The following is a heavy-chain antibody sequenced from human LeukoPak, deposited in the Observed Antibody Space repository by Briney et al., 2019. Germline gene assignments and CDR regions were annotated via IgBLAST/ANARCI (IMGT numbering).Heavy chain of an antibody. Sequence: GGSLRLSCAVSGFTVSGTYMSWVRQAPGKGLEWVSVIDSGGNTYYSDSVKGRFTISRDTSTNTLYLQMKSMRAEDTAVYYCARALYSGHADLFDSWGQGTLVTVSS. J-gene: IGHJ4*02. V-gene: IGHV3-66*01. CDR2: IDSGGNT. CDR3: ARALYSGHADLFDS. CDR1: GFTVSGTY. D-gene: IGHD5-12*01.